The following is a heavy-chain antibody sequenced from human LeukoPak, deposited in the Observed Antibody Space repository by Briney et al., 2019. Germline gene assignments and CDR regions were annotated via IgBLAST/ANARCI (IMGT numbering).Heavy chain of an antibody. CDR3: ATVNDFWRGFGF. D-gene: IGHD3-3*01. Sequence: ASVKVSCKVSGYTLTELSMHWVRQAPGKGLEWMGGFDPEDGETIYAQKFQGRVTMTEDTSTDTAYMELSSLRSEDTAVYYCATVNDFWRGFGFWGQGTLVTVSS. CDR1: GYTLTELS. V-gene: IGHV1-24*01. J-gene: IGHJ4*02. CDR2: FDPEDGET.